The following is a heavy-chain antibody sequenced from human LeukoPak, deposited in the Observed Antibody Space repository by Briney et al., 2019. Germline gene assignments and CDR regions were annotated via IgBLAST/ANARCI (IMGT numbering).Heavy chain of an antibody. CDR3: ARGRYSGSYYRVDC. CDR1: GGTFSSYA. Sequence: GASVKVSCKASGGTFSSYAISWVRQAPGQGLEWMGGIIPIFGTANYAQKFQGRVTITADESTSTAYMELSSLRSEDTAVYYCARGRYSGSYYRVDCWGQGTLVTVSS. V-gene: IGHV1-69*13. J-gene: IGHJ4*02. CDR2: IIPIFGTA. D-gene: IGHD1-26*01.